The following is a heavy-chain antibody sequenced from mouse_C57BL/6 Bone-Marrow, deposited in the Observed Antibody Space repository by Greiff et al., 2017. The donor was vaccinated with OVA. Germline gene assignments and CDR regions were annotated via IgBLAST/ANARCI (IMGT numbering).Heavy chain of an antibody. CDR1: GYTFTSYW. J-gene: IGHJ3*01. Sequence: QVQLQQPGAELVKPGASVTLSCKASGYTFTSYWMHWVKQRPGQGLEWIGMIHPNSGSTNYNEKFKSKATLTVDKSSSTAYMQLSSLTSEDSAVYDCARSGYYGSSAAWFAYWGQGTLVTVSA. CDR3: ARSGYYGSSAAWFAY. CDR2: IHPNSGST. D-gene: IGHD1-1*01. V-gene: IGHV1-64*01.